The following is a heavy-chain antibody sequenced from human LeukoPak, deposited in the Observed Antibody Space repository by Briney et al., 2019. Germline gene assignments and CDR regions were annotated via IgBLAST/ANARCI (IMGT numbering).Heavy chain of an antibody. CDR3: ARDFSLWFDY. V-gene: IGHV1-2*06. Sequence: ASVKVSCKASGYTFNGYYLHWVQQAPGQGLEWMGRINPNSGGTDYAQRFQGRVTMTRDTSMSTAYMELSWLRSDDTAVYYCARDFSLWFDYWGQGTLVTVSS. CDR1: GYTFNGYY. J-gene: IGHJ4*02. CDR2: INPNSGGT. D-gene: IGHD3-10*01.